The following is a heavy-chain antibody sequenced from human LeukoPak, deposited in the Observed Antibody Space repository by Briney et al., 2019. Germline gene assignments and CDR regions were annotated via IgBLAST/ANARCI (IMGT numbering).Heavy chain of an antibody. Sequence: SETLSLTCTVSGASIRSSSCYWRWIREPPGRALECIGSIYYSGSTYYNPSLKSRVTISVDTSKTQFPLKLSSVTAADTAVYYCARHSRSVNYGSGSYTWDYWGQGTLVTVSS. CDR2: IYYSGST. CDR3: ARHSRSVNYGSGSYTWDY. CDR1: GASIRSSSCY. J-gene: IGHJ4*02. D-gene: IGHD3-10*01. V-gene: IGHV4-39*01.